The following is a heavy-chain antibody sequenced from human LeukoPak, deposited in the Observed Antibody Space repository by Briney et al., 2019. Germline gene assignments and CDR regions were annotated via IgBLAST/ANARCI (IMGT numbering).Heavy chain of an antibody. Sequence: GESLKISCKGSGYYFTNYWIGWVRQMPGKGLEWMGIIYPGDSDTRYSPSFQGQVTISAEKSISTAYLQWSSLKASDTALYYCASRKKGMASAGFDYWGQGTLVTVSS. CDR2: IYPGDSDT. V-gene: IGHV5-51*01. D-gene: IGHD5-24*01. J-gene: IGHJ4*02. CDR3: ASRKKGMASAGFDY. CDR1: GYYFTNYW.